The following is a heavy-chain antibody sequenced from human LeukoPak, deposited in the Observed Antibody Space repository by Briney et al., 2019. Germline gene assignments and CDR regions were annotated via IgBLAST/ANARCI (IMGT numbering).Heavy chain of an antibody. J-gene: IGHJ3*02. CDR1: SGSFSGYY. V-gene: IGHV4-34*01. CDR3: ARLPEDYGDYQRGCGAFDI. CDR2: INHSGST. D-gene: IGHD4-17*01. Sequence: PSETLSLTCAVYSGSFSGYYWSWIRQPPGKGLEWIGEINHSGSTNYNPSLKSRVTMSVDTSKNQFSLKLSSVTAADAAVYYCARLPEDYGDYQRGCGAFDIWGQGTMVTVSS.